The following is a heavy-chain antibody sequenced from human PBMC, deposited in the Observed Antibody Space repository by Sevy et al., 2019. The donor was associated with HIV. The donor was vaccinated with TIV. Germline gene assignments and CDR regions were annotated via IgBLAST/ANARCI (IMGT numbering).Heavy chain of an antibody. CDR3: ARDPYYDSSGYYHAGDAFDI. J-gene: IGHJ3*02. Sequence: GGYLRLSCAASGFTFSSYSMNWVRQAPGKGLEWVSSISSSSSYIYYADSVTGRFTISRDNAKNSLYLQMNSLRAEDTAVYYCARDPYYDSSGYYHAGDAFDIWGQGTMVNVSS. CDR1: GFTFSSYS. CDR2: ISSSSSYI. V-gene: IGHV3-21*01. D-gene: IGHD3-22*01.